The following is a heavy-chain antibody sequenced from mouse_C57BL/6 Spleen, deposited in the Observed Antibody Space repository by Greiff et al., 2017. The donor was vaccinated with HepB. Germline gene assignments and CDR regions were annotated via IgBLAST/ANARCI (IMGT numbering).Heavy chain of an antibody. CDR3: ARAYGSSAVDY. V-gene: IGHV1-69*01. CDR1: GYTFTSYW. J-gene: IGHJ2*01. Sequence: QVQLQQPGAELVMPGASVKLSCKASGYTFTSYWMHWVKQRPGQGLEWIGEIDPSDSYTNYNQKFKGKSTLTVDKSSSTAYMQLSSLTSEDSAVYYCARAYGSSAVDYWGQGTTLTVAS. CDR2: IDPSDSYT. D-gene: IGHD1-1*01.